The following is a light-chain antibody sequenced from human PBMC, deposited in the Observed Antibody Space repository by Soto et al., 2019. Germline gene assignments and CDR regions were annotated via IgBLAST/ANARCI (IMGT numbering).Light chain of an antibody. Sequence: EIVLTQSPGTLSLSPVERATLSCMASQNVDSNYLAWYQQKPGQAPRIIIFGASGRATGIPARFSGSGSGTDFTLSISSLQSEDFAVYYCQQFNNWPWTFGQGTKVDIK. V-gene: IGKV3D-15*01. CDR3: QQFNNWPWT. J-gene: IGKJ1*01. CDR2: GAS. CDR1: QNVDSN.